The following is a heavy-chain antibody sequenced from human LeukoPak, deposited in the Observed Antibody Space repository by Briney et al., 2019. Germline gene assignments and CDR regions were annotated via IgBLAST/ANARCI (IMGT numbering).Heavy chain of an antibody. Sequence: GGSLRLSCAASGFTFSSSWMSWVRQAPGKGLEWVANIKRDGSDKYYVDSVKGRFTISRDNAKNSLYLQLNSLRAEDTAVYYCARDTTLSRVVTSTTTYHYFYYIDVWGKGTTVTISS. V-gene: IGHV3-7*03. D-gene: IGHD2-21*02. CDR3: ARDTTLSRVVTSTTTYHYFYYIDV. CDR1: GFTFSSSW. J-gene: IGHJ6*03. CDR2: IKRDGSDK.